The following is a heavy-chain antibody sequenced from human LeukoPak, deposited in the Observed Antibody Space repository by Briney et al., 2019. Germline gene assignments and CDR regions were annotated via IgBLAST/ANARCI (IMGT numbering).Heavy chain of an antibody. J-gene: IGHJ4*02. CDR1: DGSITSDSYS. V-gene: IGHV4-39*01. D-gene: IGHD5-18*01. Sequence: PSETLSLTCTVSDGSITSDSYSWGWIRQPPGKGLQWIVTLTYAGTNYYNPSLKSRVTMPVDTSKNQFSLKLSSVTATDTAVYYCARLRGGVQLWGDWGQGTLVTDSS. CDR3: ARLRGGVQLWGD. CDR2: LTYAGTN.